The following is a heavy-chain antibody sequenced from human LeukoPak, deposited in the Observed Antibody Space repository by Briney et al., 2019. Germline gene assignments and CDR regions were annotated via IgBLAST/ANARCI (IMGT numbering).Heavy chain of an antibody. J-gene: IGHJ4*02. CDR3: AKTLWGLTLLSSDY. D-gene: IGHD3-16*01. V-gene: IGHV3-23*01. CDR2: ISGSGGST. CDR1: GFTFSSYA. Sequence: GGSLRLSCAASGFTFSSYAMSWVRQVSGKGLEWVSVISGSGGSTYYADSVKGRFTISRDNSKNTLYLHMNSLRLEDTAVYWCAKTLWGLTLLSSDYWGQGTLVTVSS.